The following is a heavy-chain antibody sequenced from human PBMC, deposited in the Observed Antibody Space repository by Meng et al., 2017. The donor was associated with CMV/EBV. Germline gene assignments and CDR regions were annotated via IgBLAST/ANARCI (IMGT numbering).Heavy chain of an antibody. J-gene: IGHJ3*02. CDR3: AKEKRDGYNDAFDI. Sequence: SGFTFSSYGMRWVRQAPGKGLEWVAVIWYDGSNKYYADSVKGRFTISRDNSKNTLYLQMNSLRAEDTAVYYCAKEKRDGYNDAFDIWGQGTMVTVSS. V-gene: IGHV3-33*06. CDR1: GFTFSSYG. D-gene: IGHD5-24*01. CDR2: IWYDGSNK.